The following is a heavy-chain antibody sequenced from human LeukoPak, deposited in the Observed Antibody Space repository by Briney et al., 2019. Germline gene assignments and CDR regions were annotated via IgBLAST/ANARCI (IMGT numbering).Heavy chain of an antibody. CDR1: GYTFTSYG. CDR3: ARIRRSVAGPHGMDV. D-gene: IGHD6-19*01. Sequence: ASMKVSCKASGYTFTSYGIGWVRQAPGQGLGWMGWISAYNGNTNYAQKLQGRVTMTTYTSTSTAYMELRSLISDDTAVYYCARIRRSVAGPHGMDVWGQGTTVTVSS. J-gene: IGHJ6*02. CDR2: ISAYNGNT. V-gene: IGHV1-18*01.